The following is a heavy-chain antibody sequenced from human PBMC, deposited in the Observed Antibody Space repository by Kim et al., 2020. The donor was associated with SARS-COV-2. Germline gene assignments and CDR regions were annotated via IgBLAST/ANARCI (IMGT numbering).Heavy chain of an antibody. D-gene: IGHD6-6*01. J-gene: IGHJ4*02. V-gene: IGHV3-7*01. Sequence: GGSLRLSCAASGFTFSGYWMNWVRQAPGKGLEWVANIKQDGSEKYYVDSVKGRFTISRDNAKNSLYLHMDTLRAEDTAVYYCARVRYSSSPGRSYYWGRGTLVPVSS. CDR3: ARVRYSSSPGRSYY. CDR1: GFTFSGYW. CDR2: IKQDGSEK.